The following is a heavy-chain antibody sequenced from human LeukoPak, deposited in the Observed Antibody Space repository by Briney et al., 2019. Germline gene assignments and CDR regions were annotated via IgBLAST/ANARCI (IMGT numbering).Heavy chain of an antibody. J-gene: IGHJ6*03. CDR2: ISGSGGST. CDR1: GFTVSSDS. V-gene: IGHV3-23*01. D-gene: IGHD2-2*01. CDR3: AKGPAAMYYYYMDV. Sequence: GGSLRLSCTVSGFTVSSDSMSWVRQAPGKGLEWVSAISGSGGSTYYADSVKGRFTISRDKSKNTLYLQMNSLRAEDTAVYYCAKGPAAMYYYYMDVWGKGTTATVSS.